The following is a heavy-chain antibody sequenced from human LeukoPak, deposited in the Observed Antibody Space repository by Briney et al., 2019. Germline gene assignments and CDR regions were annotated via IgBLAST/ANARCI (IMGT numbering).Heavy chain of an antibody. CDR1: GYTFTNHG. D-gene: IGHD3-10*01. Sequence: ASVKVSCKASGYTFTNHGTSWVRQAPGQGLEWVGWISDHSRDGHYAQKFQGRVTMTSDTSATTAYMELRSLRSDDAAVYYCARKNSGSKDDAFGIWGQGTMVTVSA. V-gene: IGHV1-18*01. J-gene: IGHJ3*02. CDR2: ISDHSRDG. CDR3: ARKNSGSKDDAFGI.